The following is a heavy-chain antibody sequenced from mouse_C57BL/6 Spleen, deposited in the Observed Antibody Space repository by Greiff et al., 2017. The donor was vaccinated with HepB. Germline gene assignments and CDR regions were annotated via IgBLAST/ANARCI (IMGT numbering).Heavy chain of an antibody. CDR1: GYTFTSYW. CDR3: ARWGPYDYDDGGYAMDY. J-gene: IGHJ4*01. V-gene: IGHV1-52*01. D-gene: IGHD2-4*01. Sequence: QVQLKQPGAELVRPGSSVKLSCKASGYTFTSYWMHWVKQRPIQGLEWIGNIDPSDSETHYNQKFKDKATLTVDKSSSTAYMQLSSLTSEDSAVYYCARWGPYDYDDGGYAMDYWGQGTSVTVSS. CDR2: IDPSDSET.